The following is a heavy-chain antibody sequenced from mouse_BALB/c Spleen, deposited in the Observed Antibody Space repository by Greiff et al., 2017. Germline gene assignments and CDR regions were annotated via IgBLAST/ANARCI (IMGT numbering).Heavy chain of an antibody. V-gene: IGHV5-12-2*01. CDR2: ISNGGGST. Sequence: EVKVVESGGGLVQPGGSLKLSCAASGFTFSSYTMSWVRQTPEKRLEWVAYISNGGGSTYYPDTVKGRFTISRDHAKNTLYLQMSSLKSEDTAMYYCARTGTGYFDVWGAGTTVTVSA. CDR1: GFTFSSYT. CDR3: ARTGTGYFDV. D-gene: IGHD4-1*01. J-gene: IGHJ1*01.